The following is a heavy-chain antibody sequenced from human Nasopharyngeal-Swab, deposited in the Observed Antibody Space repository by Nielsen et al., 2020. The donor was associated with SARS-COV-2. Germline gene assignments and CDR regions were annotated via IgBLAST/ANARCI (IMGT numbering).Heavy chain of an antibody. V-gene: IGHV1-69*10. Sequence: SVKVSCKASGANFNTYAITWVRQAPVQGLEWMGRIIPILGFANYAQNLRGRVTMTADNSTNTVSMELSSLTSEDTALYYCARATGGGVFDYGMDVWGQGTKVTVSS. CDR3: ARATGGGVFDYGMDV. CDR1: GANFNTYA. J-gene: IGHJ6*02. D-gene: IGHD3-16*02. CDR2: IIPILGFA.